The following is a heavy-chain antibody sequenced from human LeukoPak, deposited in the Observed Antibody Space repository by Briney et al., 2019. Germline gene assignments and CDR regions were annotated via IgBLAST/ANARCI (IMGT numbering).Heavy chain of an antibody. Sequence: PSETLSLTCTVSGGSISSHYWSWIRQPPGKGLEWIGYIYYSGSTNYNPSLKSRVTISVDTSKNQFSLKLSSVTAADTAAYYCARARYSSSPKIDYWGQGTLVTVSS. D-gene: IGHD6-6*01. J-gene: IGHJ4*02. CDR3: ARARYSSSPKIDY. CDR2: IYYSGST. CDR1: GGSISSHY. V-gene: IGHV4-59*11.